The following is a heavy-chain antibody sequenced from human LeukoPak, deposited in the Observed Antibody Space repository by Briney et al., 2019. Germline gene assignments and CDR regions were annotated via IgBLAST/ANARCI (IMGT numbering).Heavy chain of an antibody. J-gene: IGHJ4*02. V-gene: IGHV1-8*02. Sequence: GSLKVSCKDSGYTFTGSHIHWVRQAPGQGAEWMGRMNPNSGNTGYAQKFQGSVTMTRNTSISTAYMELSSLRSEDTAVYYCAREASGSYYQNDYWGQGTLVTVSS. D-gene: IGHD1-26*01. CDR2: MNPNSGNT. CDR3: AREASGSYYQNDY. CDR1: GYTFTGSH.